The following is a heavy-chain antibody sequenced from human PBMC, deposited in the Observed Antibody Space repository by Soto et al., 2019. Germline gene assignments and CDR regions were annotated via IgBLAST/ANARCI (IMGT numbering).Heavy chain of an antibody. Sequence: ASVKVSCKASGYTFTSYAMHWVRQAPGQRLEWMGWINAGNGNTKYSQKFQGRVTITRDTSASTAYMELSSLRSEDTAVYYCAKDAYYYDSSGYSGAFDIWGQGTMVTV. V-gene: IGHV1-3*01. D-gene: IGHD3-22*01. J-gene: IGHJ3*02. CDR1: GYTFTSYA. CDR3: AKDAYYYDSSGYSGAFDI. CDR2: INAGNGNT.